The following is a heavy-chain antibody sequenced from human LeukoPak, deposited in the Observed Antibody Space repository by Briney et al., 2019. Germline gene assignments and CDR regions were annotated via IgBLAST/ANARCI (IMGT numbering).Heavy chain of an antibody. CDR2: IYYSGSS. CDR3: ARTRDSRMDV. Sequence: SQTLSLTCTVSGGSISSGVSYWSWIRQHPGKGLEWIAYIYYSGSSSYNPSLKSRVTISVDTSKNQFSLKLSSVTAADTAVYYCARTRDSRMDVWGKGTTVTVSS. CDR1: GGSISSGVSY. D-gene: IGHD2-15*01. V-gene: IGHV4-31*03. J-gene: IGHJ6*03.